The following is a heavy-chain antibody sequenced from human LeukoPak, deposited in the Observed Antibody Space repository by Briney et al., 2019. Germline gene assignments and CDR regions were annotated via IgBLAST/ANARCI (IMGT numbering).Heavy chain of an antibody. J-gene: IGHJ4*02. CDR3: AKSGGYGLIDY. V-gene: IGHV4-4*02. CDR2: IYHSGST. CDR1: GGSISSRNW. D-gene: IGHD1-26*01. Sequence: SGTLSLTCAVSGGSISSRNWWSWVRQPPGKGLEWIGEIYHSGSTYYNASLQSRVTISIDTSKNQFSLRLNSVTAADTAMYYCAKSGGYGLIDYWGQGTRVTVSS.